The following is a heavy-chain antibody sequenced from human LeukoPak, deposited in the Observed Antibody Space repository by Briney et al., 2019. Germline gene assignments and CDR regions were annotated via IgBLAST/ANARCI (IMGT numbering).Heavy chain of an antibody. CDR3: ARDYGVAGLFDP. D-gene: IGHD4-17*01. Sequence: QAGGSLRLSCAASGFTFSDYWTSWVRQAPGKGLEWVATINQDGSEKFYVDSVKGRFTIFRDNAKNSLYLQMNSLRAEDTAVYYCARDYGVAGLFDPWGQGTLVSVSS. J-gene: IGHJ5*02. V-gene: IGHV3-7*03. CDR2: INQDGSEK. CDR1: GFTFSDYW.